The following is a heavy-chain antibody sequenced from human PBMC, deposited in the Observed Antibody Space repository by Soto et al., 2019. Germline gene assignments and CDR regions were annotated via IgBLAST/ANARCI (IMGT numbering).Heavy chain of an antibody. CDR1: GFTFSSYG. V-gene: IGHV3-30*18. CDR2: ISYDGSNK. J-gene: IGHJ6*02. CDR3: AKDIYEYNWNYCFYQYYGMDG. Sequence: QVQLVESGGGVVQPGRSLRLSCAASGFTFSSYGMHWVRQAPGKGLEWVAVISYDGSNKYYADSVKGRFTISRDNSKNTLYLQRNSLRAEDKAVYYCAKDIYEYNWNYCFYQYYGMDGWGQGTTVTVSS. D-gene: IGHD1-7*01.